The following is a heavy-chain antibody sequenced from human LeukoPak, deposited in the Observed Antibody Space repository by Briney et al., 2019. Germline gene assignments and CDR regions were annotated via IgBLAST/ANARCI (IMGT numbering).Heavy chain of an antibody. J-gene: IGHJ4*02. CDR2: ISSSGSTI. Sequence: GGSLRLSCAASGFTFSSYEMNWVRQAPGKGLEWVSYISSSGSTIYYADSVKGRFTISRDNAKNSLYLQMNSLRAEDTAVCYCARDLGLYYFDYWGQGTLVTVSS. V-gene: IGHV3-48*03. D-gene: IGHD3-10*01. CDR1: GFTFSSYE. CDR3: ARDLGLYYFDY.